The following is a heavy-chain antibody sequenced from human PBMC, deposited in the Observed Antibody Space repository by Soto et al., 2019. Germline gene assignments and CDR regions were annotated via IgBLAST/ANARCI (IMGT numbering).Heavy chain of an antibody. Sequence: QVQLVESGGGVVQPGRSLRLSCAASGFTFSSYGMHWVRQAPGKGLEWVAVIWYDGSNKYSADSVKGRFTVSRDNSKNTLYLQMNSLRAEDTAVYYCAREGQSSRWYDYWGQGTLVTVSS. D-gene: IGHD6-13*01. CDR1: GFTFSSYG. CDR3: AREGQSSRWYDY. V-gene: IGHV3-33*01. CDR2: IWYDGSNK. J-gene: IGHJ4*02.